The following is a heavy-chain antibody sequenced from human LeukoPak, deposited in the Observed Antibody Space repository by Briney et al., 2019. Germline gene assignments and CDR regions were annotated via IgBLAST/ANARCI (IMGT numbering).Heavy chain of an antibody. CDR1: GGSVSSGGYY. D-gene: IGHD3-9*01. Sequence: PSETLSLTCTVSGGSVSSGGYYWSWIRQPPGKGLEWIGYIYYSGTTNYSPSLKSRVSISVDTSKNQFALKLSSVTAADTAVYYCTRTTGRYLDFDPWGQGTLVTVSS. CDR2: IYYSGTT. CDR3: TRTTGRYLDFDP. V-gene: IGHV4-61*08. J-gene: IGHJ5*02.